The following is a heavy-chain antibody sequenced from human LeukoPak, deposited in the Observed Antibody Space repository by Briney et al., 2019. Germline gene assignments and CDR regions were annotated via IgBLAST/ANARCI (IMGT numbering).Heavy chain of an antibody. V-gene: IGHV3-53*01. CDR3: ARLAYSSGWYAAFDY. Sequence: GGSLRLSCAASGFTVSSNYMSWVRQAPGKGLEWVSVIYSGGSTYYADSVKGRFTISRDNSKNALYLQMNSLRAEDTAVYYCARLAYSSGWYAAFDYWGQGTLVTVSS. CDR2: IYSGGST. J-gene: IGHJ4*02. D-gene: IGHD6-19*01. CDR1: GFTVSSNY.